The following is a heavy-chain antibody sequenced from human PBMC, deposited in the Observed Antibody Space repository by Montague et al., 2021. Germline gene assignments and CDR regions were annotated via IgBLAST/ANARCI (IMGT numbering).Heavy chain of an antibody. J-gene: IGHJ6*04. CDR1: GGSLSGYW. V-gene: IGHV4-34*01. D-gene: IGHD1-26*01. Sequence: SETLSLTCVVYGGSLSGYWWSWIRQPPGRGLEWIGEIYQSGSAHYNPSLESRVTLSEDTSNNQSSLKLNSVTAADTAVYYCARHKTGERGFDVWGKGTTVTVSS. CDR3: ARHKTGERGFDV. CDR2: IYQSGSA.